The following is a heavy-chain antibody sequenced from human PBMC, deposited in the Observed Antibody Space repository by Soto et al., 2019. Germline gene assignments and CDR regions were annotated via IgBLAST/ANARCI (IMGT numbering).Heavy chain of an antibody. Sequence: QVQLVESGGGLVKPGGSLRLSCAASGFSFSDFYMSWIRQAPGKGLEWVSYISGSNSHTNYVDSVKGRFTISRDNAKNSLYLQMNSLRAEDTAVYYCARDYYGSGSYGWFDPWGQGTLVTVSS. CDR2: ISGSNSHT. CDR3: ARDYYGSGSYGWFDP. V-gene: IGHV3-11*05. J-gene: IGHJ5*02. CDR1: GFSFSDFY. D-gene: IGHD3-10*01.